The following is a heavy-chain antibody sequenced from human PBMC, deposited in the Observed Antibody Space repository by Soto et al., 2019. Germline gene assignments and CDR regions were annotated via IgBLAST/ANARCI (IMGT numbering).Heavy chain of an antibody. J-gene: IGHJ5*02. D-gene: IGHD5-18*01. Sequence: PSETLSLTCTVSGGSISSSSYYWGWIRQPPGKGLEWIGSIYYSGSTYYNPSLKSRVTISVDTSKNQFSLKLSSVTAADTAVYYCASSSPWIQLWYNWFDPWGQGTLVTVSS. CDR1: GGSISSSSYY. CDR3: ASSSPWIQLWYNWFDP. CDR2: IYYSGST. V-gene: IGHV4-39*01.